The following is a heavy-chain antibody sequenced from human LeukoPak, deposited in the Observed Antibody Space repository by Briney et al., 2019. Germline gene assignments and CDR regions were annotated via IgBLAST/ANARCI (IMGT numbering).Heavy chain of an antibody. Sequence: GGSLRLSCAASGFTFSFYGMSWVRQAPGKGLEWVAVISYDGSNKYYADSVKGRFTISRDNSKNTLYLQMNSLRAEDTAVYYCARDLRGVVRGVIIRGPLDYWGQGTLVTVSS. CDR3: ARDLRGVVRGVIIRGPLDY. D-gene: IGHD3-10*01. V-gene: IGHV3-30*03. J-gene: IGHJ4*02. CDR2: ISYDGSNK. CDR1: GFTFSFYG.